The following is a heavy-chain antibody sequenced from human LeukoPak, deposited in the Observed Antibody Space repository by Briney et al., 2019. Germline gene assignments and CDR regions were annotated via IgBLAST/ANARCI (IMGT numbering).Heavy chain of an antibody. CDR1: GFSLSTSGVG. D-gene: IGHD2-15*01. CDR2: IYWDDDK. CDR3: AHRLDCSGGSCLDAFDI. Sequence: SGPTLVNPTQTRTLTCTFSGFSLSTSGVGVGWIRQPPGKALEWLALIYWDDDKRYSPSLKSRLTITKDTSKNQVVLTMTNMDPVDTATYYCAHRLDCSGGSCLDAFDIWGQGTMVTVSS. V-gene: IGHV2-5*02. J-gene: IGHJ3*02.